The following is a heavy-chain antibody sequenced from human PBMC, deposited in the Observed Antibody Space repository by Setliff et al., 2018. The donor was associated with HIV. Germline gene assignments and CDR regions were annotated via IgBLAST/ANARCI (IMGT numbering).Heavy chain of an antibody. CDR2: IYYNGNA. CDR3: ARRGDFFYYAMDV. V-gene: IGHV4-38-2*01. J-gene: IGHJ6*02. Sequence: SETLSLTCVVSGYSITTSYYWAWIRQPPGQGLEFIGTIYYNGNAYYNPSLKSRVTISVDRSKNQFSLKLSSVTAADTAVYYCARRGDFFYYAMDVWGQGTTGTVSS. CDR1: GYSITTSYY.